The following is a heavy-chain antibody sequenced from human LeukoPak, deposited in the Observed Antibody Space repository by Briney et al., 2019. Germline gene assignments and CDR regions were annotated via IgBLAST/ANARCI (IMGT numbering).Heavy chain of an antibody. D-gene: IGHD2-15*01. J-gene: IGHJ6*03. Sequence: ASVKVSCKASGYTFTGYYMHWVRQAPGQGLEWMGWISAYNGNTNYAQKLQGRVTMTRNTSISTAYMELSSLRSDDTAVYYCARVSVGFRHYYYMDVWGKGTTVTISS. CDR1: GYTFTGYY. CDR3: ARVSVGFRHYYYMDV. V-gene: IGHV1-2*02. CDR2: ISAYNGNT.